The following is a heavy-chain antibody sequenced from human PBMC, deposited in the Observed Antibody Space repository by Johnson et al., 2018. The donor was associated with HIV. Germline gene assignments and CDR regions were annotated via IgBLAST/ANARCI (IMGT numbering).Heavy chain of an antibody. CDR1: GFAVSMNY. D-gene: IGHD5-24*01. CDR3: ARVAVFRDGYQWPYAFDI. J-gene: IGHJ3*02. Sequence: VQLVESGGDLVRPGGSLRLSCTASGFAVSMNYMAWVRQAPGKGLEWVSVIYSSGGTLYSDSVRGRFTVSRDNSKNTLYLQMNSLRAEDTALYYCARVAVFRDGYQWPYAFDIWGQGTMVTVSS. CDR2: IYSSGGT. V-gene: IGHV3-66*01.